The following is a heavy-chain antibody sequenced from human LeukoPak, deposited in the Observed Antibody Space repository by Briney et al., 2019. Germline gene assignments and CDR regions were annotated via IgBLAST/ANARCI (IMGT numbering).Heavy chain of an antibody. CDR1: GYSFTTYW. J-gene: IGHJ3*02. CDR2: IYPGDSDV. V-gene: IGHV5-51*01. CDR3: ARPREEGTAMGLRAFDI. D-gene: IGHD5-18*01. Sequence: GESLKISCKGSGYSFTTYWIGWVRQVPGKGLEWMGIIYPGDSDVRYSPSFQGQVTILADKSISTAYQQWSSLKASDTAMYYCARPREEGTAMGLRAFDIWGQGTMVTVSS.